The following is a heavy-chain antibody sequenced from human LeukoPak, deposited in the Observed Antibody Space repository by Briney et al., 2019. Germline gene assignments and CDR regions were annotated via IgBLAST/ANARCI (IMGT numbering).Heavy chain of an antibody. D-gene: IGHD3-9*01. CDR3: ARGPIYDILTGYYPNWFDP. V-gene: IGHV4-34*01. J-gene: IGHJ5*02. Sequence: PSETLSLTCAAYGGSFSGYYWSWIRQPPGKGLEWIGEINHSGSTNYNPSLKSRVTISVDTSKSQFSLKLSSVTAADTAVYYCARGPIYDILTGYYPNWFDPWGQGTLVTVSS. CDR1: GGSFSGYY. CDR2: INHSGST.